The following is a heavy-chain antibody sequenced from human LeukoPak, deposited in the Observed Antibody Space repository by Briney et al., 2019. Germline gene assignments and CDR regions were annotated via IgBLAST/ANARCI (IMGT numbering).Heavy chain of an antibody. J-gene: IGHJ4*02. Sequence: GGSLRLSCAASGFTLGPSWMNWVRQAPGKGLVWVSRITSDGRNTVYADFVKGRFTISRDNARNTVYLQMTSLRPEDSAVYFCAKDWHYRLDLWGQGALVTVSS. CDR2: ITSDGRNT. CDR1: GFTLGPSW. V-gene: IGHV3-74*01. D-gene: IGHD3-10*01. CDR3: AKDWHYRLDL.